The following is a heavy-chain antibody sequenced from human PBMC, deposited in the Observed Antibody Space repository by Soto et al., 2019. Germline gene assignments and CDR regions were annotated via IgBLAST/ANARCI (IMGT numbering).Heavy chain of an antibody. CDR1: GFSLTTTSMG. Sequence: QITLKESGPPLVRPAQTLTLTCAFSGFSLTTTSMGVAWIRQPPGKALEWLALIYWDDDQRYSPSLKDRLTISKYPSRSRVVLTISNRNCEDTGTYFRTRAGEHDLLSFAPWGPGPRVTVSS. D-gene: IGHD3-16*01. CDR2: IYWDDDQ. V-gene: IGHV2-5*02. CDR3: TRAGEHDLLSFAP. J-gene: IGHJ5*02.